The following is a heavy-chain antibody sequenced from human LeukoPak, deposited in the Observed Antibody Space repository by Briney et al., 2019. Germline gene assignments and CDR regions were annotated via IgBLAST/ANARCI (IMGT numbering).Heavy chain of an antibody. CDR1: GFTFSSYA. V-gene: IGHV3-30-3*01. Sequence: GRSLRLSCAASGFTFSSYAMHWVRQAPGKGLEWVAVISYDGSNKYYADSVKGRFTISRDNAKNSLYLQMNSLRAEDTAVYYCARDWDNIPGGYWGQGTLVTVSS. D-gene: IGHD1-26*01. J-gene: IGHJ4*02. CDR3: ARDWDNIPGGY. CDR2: ISYDGSNK.